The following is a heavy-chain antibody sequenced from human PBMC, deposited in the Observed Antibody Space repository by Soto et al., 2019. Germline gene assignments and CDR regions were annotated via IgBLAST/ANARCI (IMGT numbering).Heavy chain of an antibody. V-gene: IGHV3-53*01. CDR3: ATYSSLDY. Sequence: RRLSCAASGFTVNNNYMSWVRQAPGKGLEWVALIYSGGSTYYADSVKGRFTISRDNSKNTLYLQMNSLRAEDTAVYYCATYSSLDYWGQGTLVTVSS. D-gene: IGHD3-22*01. CDR2: IYSGGST. CDR1: GFTVNNNY. J-gene: IGHJ4*02.